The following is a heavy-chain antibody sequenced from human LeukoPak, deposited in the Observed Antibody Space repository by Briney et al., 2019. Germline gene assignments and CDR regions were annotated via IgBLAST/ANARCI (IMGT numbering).Heavy chain of an antibody. CDR1: GGSFRGFY. D-gene: IGHD2-21*02. J-gene: IGHJ6*03. V-gene: IGHV4-34*01. Sequence: SETLSLTCAVSGGSFRGFYRSWIRQSPDKGLEWIGEITHSGSSSYNPSLRSRLTISVDMSKNQFSLKLKSMTAADTAIYYCARSHCGGDCYSSRWQVFYGYYYYYMDVWAKGTTVTVSS. CDR3: ARSHCGGDCYSSRWQVFYGYYYYYMDV. CDR2: ITHSGSS.